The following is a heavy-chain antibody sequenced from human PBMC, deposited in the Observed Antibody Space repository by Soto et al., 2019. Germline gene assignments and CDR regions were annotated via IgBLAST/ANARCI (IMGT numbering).Heavy chain of an antibody. V-gene: IGHV4-4*07. CDR2: IYTSGST. J-gene: IGHJ4*02. Sequence: SETLSLTCTVSGGSISSYYWSWIRQPAGKGLEWIGRIYTSGSTNYNPSLKSRVTMSVDTSKNQFSLKLSSVTAADTAVYYCARGSDKVGARHFDYWGQGTLVTVSS. CDR1: GGSISSYY. D-gene: IGHD1-26*01. CDR3: ARGSDKVGARHFDY.